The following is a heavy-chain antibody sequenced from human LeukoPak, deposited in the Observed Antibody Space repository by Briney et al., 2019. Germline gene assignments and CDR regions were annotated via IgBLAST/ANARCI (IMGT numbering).Heavy chain of an antibody. J-gene: IGHJ4*02. CDR2: MYYGGNT. CDR3: ASSSSSRPYFAS. V-gene: IGHV4-59*11. D-gene: IGHD6-6*01. CDR1: GASISSHY. Sequence: PSETLSLTCTVSGASISSHYWSWIRQPPGKGLEWIGYMYYGGNTNYNPSLKSRVTISVDTSNNQFSLKLSSMSAADTAVYYCASSSSSRPYFASWGERTLVTVSS.